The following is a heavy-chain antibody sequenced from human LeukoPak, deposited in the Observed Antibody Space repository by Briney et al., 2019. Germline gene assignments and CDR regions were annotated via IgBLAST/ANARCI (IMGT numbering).Heavy chain of an antibody. CDR1: GYTXTELS. Sequence: ASVKVSCKVSGYTXTELSMHWVRQAPGKGLEWMGGFDSEDGETIYAQKCQGRVTMTEDTSTDTAYMELSSLRSEDTAVYYCATPPHYYYYYGMDVWGQGTTVTVSS. CDR2: FDSEDGET. J-gene: IGHJ6*02. V-gene: IGHV1-24*01. CDR3: ATPPHYYYYYGMDV.